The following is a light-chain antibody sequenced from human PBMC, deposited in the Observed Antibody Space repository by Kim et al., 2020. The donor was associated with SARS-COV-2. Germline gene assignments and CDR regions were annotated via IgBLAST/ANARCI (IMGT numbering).Light chain of an antibody. Sequence: GQRVTISCSGSTSNIGNDDVDWYQQFPGTAPKLLIYSNSQRPSGVPDRFSGSKSGTSASLAISGLQSEDEADYYCAAGDDSLNNWVFGGGTKLTVL. CDR1: TSNIGNDD. CDR3: AAGDDSLNNWV. CDR2: SNS. J-gene: IGLJ3*02. V-gene: IGLV1-44*01.